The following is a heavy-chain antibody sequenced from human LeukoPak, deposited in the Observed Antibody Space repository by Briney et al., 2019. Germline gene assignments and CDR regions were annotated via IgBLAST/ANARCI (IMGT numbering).Heavy chain of an antibody. Sequence: KPSETLSLTCAVYGGSYSGYYCSWMRQPPGKGLEWIVEINHSGSTNYNPSLKSRVTISVDTSKNQFSLKLSSVTAADTAVYYCARGAYFWSGYSQYNWFDPWGQGTLVTVSS. V-gene: IGHV4-34*01. D-gene: IGHD3-3*01. CDR2: INHSGST. J-gene: IGHJ5*02. CDR1: GGSYSGYY. CDR3: ARGAYFWSGYSQYNWFDP.